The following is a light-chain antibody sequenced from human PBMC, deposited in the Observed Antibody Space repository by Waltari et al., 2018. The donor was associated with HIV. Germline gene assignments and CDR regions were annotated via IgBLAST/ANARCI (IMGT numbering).Light chain of an antibody. Sequence: QSVLTQPPSASGTPGQRVTISCSGSSSNIGSNTVTWYPQLPGTSPKLLIYYNNQRPSGVPDRFSGSKSGTSASLAISGLQSEDEADYYCAAWDDSLMGVFGGGTRLTVL. CDR2: YNN. CDR3: AAWDDSLMGV. V-gene: IGLV1-44*01. J-gene: IGLJ3*02. CDR1: SSNIGSNT.